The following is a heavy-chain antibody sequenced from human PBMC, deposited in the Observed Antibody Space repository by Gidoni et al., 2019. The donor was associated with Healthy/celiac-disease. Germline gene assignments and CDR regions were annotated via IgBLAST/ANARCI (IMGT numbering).Heavy chain of an antibody. CDR3: TTDRPIYPLNLGAFEI. CDR2: IKSKTDGRTT. CDR1: GFTFSTAW. V-gene: IGHV3-15*01. D-gene: IGHD2-2*02. J-gene: IGHJ3*02. Sequence: VQLVVSGGGLVQPGGPIRLSCAASGFTFSTAWMRWVRQAPGKGLEWVGRIKSKTDGRTTDYAAPVKGRFTISRDDSKNTLYLQMNSLKTEDTAVYYCTTDRPIYPLNLGAFEIWGQGTMVTVSS.